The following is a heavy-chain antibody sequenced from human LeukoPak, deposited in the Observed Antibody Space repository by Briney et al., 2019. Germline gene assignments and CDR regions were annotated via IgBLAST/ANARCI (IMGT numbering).Heavy chain of an antibody. CDR3: ARSYSGYYYRYYFDY. Sequence: SETLSLTCTVSGGSISTSSYYWGWIRQPPGKGLEWNGSIYYSGSTYYNPSLKSRVTISLDTSKNQFSLKLSSVTAADTAVYYCARSYSGYYYRYYFDYWGQGTLVTVSS. D-gene: IGHD5-12*01. J-gene: IGHJ4*02. V-gene: IGHV4-39*07. CDR2: IYYSGST. CDR1: GGSISTSSYY.